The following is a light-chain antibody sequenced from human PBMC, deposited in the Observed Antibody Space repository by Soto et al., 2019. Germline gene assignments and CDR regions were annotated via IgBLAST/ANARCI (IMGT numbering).Light chain of an antibody. J-gene: IGKJ5*01. CDR2: AAS. CDR3: QQYDSSPIT. CDR1: QSVSSSY. V-gene: IGKV3-20*01. Sequence: EIVLTQSPGTLSLSPGERATLSCRASQSVSSSYLAWYQQKPGQAPRLLIYAASSRATVIPDRFSGSGSGTDFTLTISRLEPEDFAVYYGQQYDSSPITFGQGTRLEIK.